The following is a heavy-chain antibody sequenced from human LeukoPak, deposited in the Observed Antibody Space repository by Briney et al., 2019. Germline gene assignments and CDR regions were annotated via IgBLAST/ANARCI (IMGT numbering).Heavy chain of an antibody. CDR3: VRVIVYDQLDY. J-gene: IGHJ4*02. Sequence: SQTLSLTCSVSGGSISSGDYYWSWIRQHPGKGLEWIGYIHYSGSTYYNPSLKSRVSISVSTSKNRFSLQLSSVTAADTAVYYWVRVIVYDQLDYWGQGTLVTVSS. CDR2: IHYSGST. D-gene: IGHD5/OR15-5a*01. CDR1: GGSISSGDYY. V-gene: IGHV4-31*03.